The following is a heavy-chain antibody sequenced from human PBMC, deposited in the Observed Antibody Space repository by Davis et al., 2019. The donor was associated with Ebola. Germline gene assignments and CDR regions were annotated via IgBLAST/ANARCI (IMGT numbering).Heavy chain of an antibody. D-gene: IGHD3-22*01. Sequence: GGSLRLSCVASGFTFSGFAMNWVRQTPGKGLEWVSGITGSGGITHYADSVKGRFTISRDNSKNTVHLLLNNLRAEDTAVYYCAKRAGYYFDSSGHYYGHFDLWGQGTVVAVSS. J-gene: IGHJ4*02. V-gene: IGHV3-23*01. CDR3: AKRAGYYFDSSGHYYGHFDL. CDR1: GFTFSGFA. CDR2: ITGSGGIT.